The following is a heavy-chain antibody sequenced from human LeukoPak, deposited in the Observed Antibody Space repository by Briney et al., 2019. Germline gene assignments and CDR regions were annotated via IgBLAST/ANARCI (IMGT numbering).Heavy chain of an antibody. D-gene: IGHD3-22*01. CDR3: ARPYYDSSGYYYWGNAFDI. CDR2: IWYDGSNK. CDR1: GFTFSSYG. Sequence: PGGSLRLSCAASGFTFSSYGMHWVRQAPGKGLEWVAVIWYDGSNKYYADSVKGRFTIYRENYKNTLYLQMNSLRAEDTAVYYCARPYYDSSGYYYWGNAFDIWGQGTMVTVSS. J-gene: IGHJ3*02. V-gene: IGHV3-33*01.